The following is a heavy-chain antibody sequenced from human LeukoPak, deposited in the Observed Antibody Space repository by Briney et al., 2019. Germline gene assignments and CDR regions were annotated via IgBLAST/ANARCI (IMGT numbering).Heavy chain of an antibody. V-gene: IGHV4-4*07. J-gene: IGHJ5*02. CDR1: LGFLNSQY. Sequence: PSETLSLTCNFSLGFLNSQYRRSIGQPACKGLEWIGRIYTCWSTNYNPPLKSRVTMSLHTPKHEYSLNLSSVTAADPAVDYFARVGSLTSWCDPLGQGNLVSVSS. CDR2: IYTCWST. D-gene: IGHD1-26*01. CDR3: ARVGSLTSWCDP.